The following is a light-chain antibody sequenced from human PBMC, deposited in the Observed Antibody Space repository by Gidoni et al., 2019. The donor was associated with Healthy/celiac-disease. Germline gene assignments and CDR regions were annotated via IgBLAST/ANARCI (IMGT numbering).Light chain of an antibody. V-gene: IGKV1-5*03. CDR2: KAS. CDR3: QQYNSYLLT. Sequence: DIQMTQSPSTLSASVGDRVTITCRASQSISSWLAWYQQKPGKAPKLLIYKASSLKSVFPSRFSCSGSGTEFTLTISSLQPDAFATYYCQQYNSYLLTFGGGTKVEIK. CDR1: QSISSW. J-gene: IGKJ4*01.